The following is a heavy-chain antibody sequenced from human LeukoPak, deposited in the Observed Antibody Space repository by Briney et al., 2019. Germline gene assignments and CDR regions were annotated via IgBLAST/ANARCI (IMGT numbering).Heavy chain of an antibody. CDR3: ATGGNYYYDY. CDR1: GFTFSSYW. J-gene: IGHJ4*02. V-gene: IGHV3-33*08. CDR2: AYDDGSNQ. Sequence: GGSLRLSCAASGFTFSSYWMSWVRQAPGKGLEWVAVAYDDGSNQYYADSVKGRFTISKDNSRNTLYVQMNSLRAEDTAVYYCATGGNYYYDYWGQGTLVTVSS. D-gene: IGHD3-22*01.